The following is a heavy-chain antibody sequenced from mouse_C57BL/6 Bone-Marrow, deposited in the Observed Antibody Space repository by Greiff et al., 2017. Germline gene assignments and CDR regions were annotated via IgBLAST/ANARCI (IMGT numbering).Heavy chain of an antibody. CDR1: GFNIKNTY. Sequence: VQLKESVAELVRPGASVKLSCTASGFNIKNTYMHWVKQRPEQGLAWIGRIDPANGNTKYAPLFPGPATITADTSSNTSYLKRSSMTSEDSAIDYCGRRLYGEFDDWGKGTTLTVSS. CDR3: GRRLYGEFDD. D-gene: IGHD1-1*01. J-gene: IGHJ2*01. V-gene: IGHV14-3*01. CDR2: IDPANGNT.